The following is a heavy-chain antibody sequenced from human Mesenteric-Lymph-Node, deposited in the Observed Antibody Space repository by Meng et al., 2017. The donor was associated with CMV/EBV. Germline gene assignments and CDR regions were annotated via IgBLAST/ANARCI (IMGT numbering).Heavy chain of an antibody. D-gene: IGHD3-3*01. Sequence: GESLKISCAASGFTFSSYWMSWVRQAPGKGLEWVANIKQDGSEKNYVDSVKGRFTISRDNAKNSLYLQMNSLRAEDTAVYYCARDLVLSYDFWSGYPSGGMDVWGQGTTVTVSS. CDR2: IKQDGSEK. J-gene: IGHJ6*02. CDR1: GFTFSSYW. V-gene: IGHV3-7*01. CDR3: ARDLVLSYDFWSGYPSGGMDV.